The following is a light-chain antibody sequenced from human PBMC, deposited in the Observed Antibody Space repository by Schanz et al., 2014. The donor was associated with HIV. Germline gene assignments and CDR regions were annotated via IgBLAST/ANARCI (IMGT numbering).Light chain of an antibody. CDR1: SNDVGGHNY. V-gene: IGLV2-14*03. J-gene: IGLJ3*02. CDR2: EVT. Sequence: QSALTQPASVSGSPGQSITISCTGTSNDVGGHNYVSWFQQHPGRAPKLLIFEVTNRPSGIPNRFSGSKSGNTASLTVSGLQAEDEADYYCSSYRSYSTLEGVFGGGTKLTVL. CDR3: SSYRSYSTLEGV.